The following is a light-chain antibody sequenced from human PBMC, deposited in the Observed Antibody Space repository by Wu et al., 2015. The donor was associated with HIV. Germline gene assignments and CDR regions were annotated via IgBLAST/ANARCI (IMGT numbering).Light chain of an antibody. J-gene: IGKJ4*01. CDR3: QQSFSSPST. Sequence: QMTQSPSSLSASVGDRVTMTCRASQTIGDYLNWYQQKPGKAPTLLIYLASNLQDGVPSRFSGSGSGTDFSLTISNLQPEDFASYFCQQSFSSPSTFGGGTKVEIK. CDR2: LAS. CDR1: QTIGDY. V-gene: IGKV1-39*01.